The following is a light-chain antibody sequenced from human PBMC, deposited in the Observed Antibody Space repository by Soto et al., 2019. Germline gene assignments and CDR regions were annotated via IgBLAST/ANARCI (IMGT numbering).Light chain of an antibody. CDR3: QQYDDLPLS. J-gene: IGKJ3*01. V-gene: IGKV1-33*01. CDR1: QDISNY. CDR2: DAS. Sequence: DIQITQSPCSLSASVGDRVTITCQASQDISNYLNWYQQKPGKAPKLLIYDASNLETGVPSRFSASGSGTDFTFTISSLQTEDLAAYYCQQYDDLPLSFGPGTKVDIK.